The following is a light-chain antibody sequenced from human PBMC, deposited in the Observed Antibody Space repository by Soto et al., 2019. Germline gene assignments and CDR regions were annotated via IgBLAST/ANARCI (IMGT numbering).Light chain of an antibody. CDR3: QVWDSSSDPLV. CDR1: NIGSKS. CDR2: YDS. Sequence: SYELTQPPSVSVAPGKTARITCGGNNIGSKSVHWYQQKPGQAPVLVIYYDSDRPSGIPERFSGSNSGNTATLTISRVEAGDEADYHCQVWDSSSDPLVFGGGTKLTVL. V-gene: IGLV3-21*04. J-gene: IGLJ2*01.